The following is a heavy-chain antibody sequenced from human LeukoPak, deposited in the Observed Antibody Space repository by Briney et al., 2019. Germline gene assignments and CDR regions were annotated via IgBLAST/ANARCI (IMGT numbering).Heavy chain of an antibody. D-gene: IGHD6-19*01. CDR3: ARAEGSSGWSSWFDP. Sequence: SXRLSCAASGFTFSSYAMHWVRQAXGKGLEWVAVISYDGSNKYYADSVKGRFTISRDNSKNTLYLQMNSLRAEDTAVYYCARAEGSSGWSSWFDPWGQGTLVTVPS. CDR1: GFTFSSYA. V-gene: IGHV3-30-3*01. J-gene: IGHJ5*02. CDR2: ISYDGSNK.